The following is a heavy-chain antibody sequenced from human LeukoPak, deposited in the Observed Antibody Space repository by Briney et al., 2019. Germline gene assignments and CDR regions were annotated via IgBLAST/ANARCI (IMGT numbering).Heavy chain of an antibody. J-gene: IGHJ5*02. V-gene: IGHV1-3*01. CDR2: INAGNGNT. D-gene: IGHD3-9*01. CDR1: GYTFTSYA. Sequence: ASVKVSCKASGYTFTSYAMHWVRQAPGQRLEWMGWINAGNGNTKYSQKFQGRVTITRDTSASTAYMELSSLRSEDTAVYYCARSLFDWYLNWFDPWGQGTLVTLSP. CDR3: ARSLFDWYLNWFDP.